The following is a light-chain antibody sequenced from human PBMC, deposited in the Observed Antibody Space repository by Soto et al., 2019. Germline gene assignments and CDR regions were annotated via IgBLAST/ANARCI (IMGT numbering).Light chain of an antibody. CDR3: QQSNSFPLT. CDR2: AAS. Sequence: DIQMTQSPSSVSASAGDRVAITGRASQGIRTWLAWYQQKPGKAPKLLIYAASSLQSGVPSRFSGSGSGTDLTLTISSLQPEDSATYYCQQSNSFPLTFGGGTKVDIK. J-gene: IGKJ4*01. CDR1: QGIRTW. V-gene: IGKV1-12*01.